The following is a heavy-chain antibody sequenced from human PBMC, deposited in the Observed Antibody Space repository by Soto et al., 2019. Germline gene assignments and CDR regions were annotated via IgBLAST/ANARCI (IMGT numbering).Heavy chain of an antibody. V-gene: IGHV3-23*01. J-gene: IGHJ3*02. CDR3: VRRTEDGYNSPYYAFGI. CDR2: ITRSGSTI. D-gene: IGHD5-12*01. Sequence: EVQLLESGGGLVQPGGSLRLSCAASGFSFSNYAMGWVRQAPGKGLEWVSSITRSGSTIHYADSVRGRFTISRDSSKNTLYLEMNCLRAEDTALYYCVRRTEDGYNSPYYAFGIWGRGTMVTVSS. CDR1: GFSFSNYA.